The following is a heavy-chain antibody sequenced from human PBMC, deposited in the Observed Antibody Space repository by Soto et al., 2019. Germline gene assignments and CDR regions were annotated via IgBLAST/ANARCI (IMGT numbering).Heavy chain of an antibody. V-gene: IGHV3-23*01. CDR1: GFTFSSYA. D-gene: IGHD3-3*01. Sequence: GGALRLSCAASGFTFSSYAMSWVRQAPGKGLEWVSAISGSGGSTYYADSVKGRFTISRDNSKNTLYLQMNSLRAEDTAVYYCAKLRGIFGVVTLAYFGYWGQGTLVNVSS. CDR3: AKLRGIFGVVTLAYFGY. CDR2: ISGSGGST. J-gene: IGHJ4*02.